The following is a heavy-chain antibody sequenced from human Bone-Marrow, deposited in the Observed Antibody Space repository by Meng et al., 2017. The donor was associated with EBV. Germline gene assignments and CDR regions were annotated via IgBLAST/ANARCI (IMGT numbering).Heavy chain of an antibody. Sequence: QVQLLQSVGRLRKPGSWVNVSCKASGCTFSSYAISWVRQAPGQGLEWMGGIIPIFGTANYAQKFQGRVTITADKSTSTAYMELSSLRSEDTAVYYCARDGSVEMASIWGQGTLVTVSS. J-gene: IGHJ4*02. CDR2: IIPIFGTA. D-gene: IGHD5-24*01. CDR1: GCTFSSYA. V-gene: IGHV1-69*06. CDR3: ARDGSVEMASI.